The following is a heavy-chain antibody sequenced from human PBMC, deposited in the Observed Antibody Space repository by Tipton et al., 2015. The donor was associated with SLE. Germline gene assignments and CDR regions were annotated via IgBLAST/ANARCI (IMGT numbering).Heavy chain of an antibody. CDR3: ARGGRAYYGSGSSAFDY. V-gene: IGHV4-39*07. J-gene: IGHJ4*02. D-gene: IGHD3-10*01. CDR1: GGSISSSSYY. Sequence: TLSLTCTVSGGSISSSSYYWGWIRQPPGKGLEWIGSIYYSGSTYYNPSLKSRVTISVDTSKNQFSLKLSSVTAADTAVYYCARGGRAYYGSGSSAFDYWGQGTLVTVSS. CDR2: IYYSGST.